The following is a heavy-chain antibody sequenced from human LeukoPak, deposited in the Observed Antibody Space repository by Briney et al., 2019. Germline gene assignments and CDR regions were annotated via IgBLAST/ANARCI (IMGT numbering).Heavy chain of an antibody. D-gene: IGHD5-12*01. V-gene: IGHV1-2*02. J-gene: IGHJ4*02. CDR1: GYTFTDYY. CDR3: ARDGSLAY. Sequence: ASVKVSCKASGYTFTDYYIHWVRQAPGQGLEWMGWINSNSGATNYAQKFQGRVTMTRDTSISTAYMELTRLGSGDTAVYYCARDGSLAYWGQGTLVTVSS. CDR2: INSNSGAT.